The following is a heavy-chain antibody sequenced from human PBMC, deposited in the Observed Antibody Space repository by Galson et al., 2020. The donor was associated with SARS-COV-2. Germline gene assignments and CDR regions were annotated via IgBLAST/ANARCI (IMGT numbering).Heavy chain of an antibody. D-gene: IGHD3-10*01. CDR3: AILGSESFDK. CDR2: ISKSGSPI. J-gene: IGHJ4*02. CDR1: GFTLSNYG. V-gene: IGHV3-48*02. Sequence: GGSLRLSCTASGFTLSNYGMNWVRQAPGKGLEWVSHISKSGSPIFYADSVKGRFTISRDNAKNSLFLQMNRLRDDDTAEYYCAILGSESFDKWGQGTLVTVSS.